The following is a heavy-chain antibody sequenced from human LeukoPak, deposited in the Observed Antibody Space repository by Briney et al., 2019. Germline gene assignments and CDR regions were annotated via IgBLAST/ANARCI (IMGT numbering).Heavy chain of an antibody. CDR3: ARAPYSGYDSRPENAFDI. CDR1: GFTFDDYA. CDR2: ISWNSGSI. Sequence: GGSLRLSCAASGFTFDDYAMHWVRQAPGKGLEWVSGISWNSGSIGYADSVKGQFTISRDNAKNSLYLQMNSLRAEDTAVYYCARAPYSGYDSRPENAFDIWGQGTMVTVSS. J-gene: IGHJ3*02. V-gene: IGHV3-9*01. D-gene: IGHD5-12*01.